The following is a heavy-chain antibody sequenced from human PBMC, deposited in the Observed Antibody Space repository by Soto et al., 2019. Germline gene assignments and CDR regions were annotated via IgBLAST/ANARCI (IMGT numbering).Heavy chain of an antibody. D-gene: IGHD5-18*01. Sequence: PSETLSLTCTVSGGSIRSGGYHWSWVRQNPRRGLEWIGNIYYSGNTYYNPSLKSLLTISVDTSKNQFSLNLRSVTAADTAVYYCARDRLMATAGTARHYFGLDVWGQGTTVTVSS. V-gene: IGHV4-31*01. CDR3: ARDRLMATAGTARHYFGLDV. CDR2: IYYSGNT. J-gene: IGHJ6*02. CDR1: GGSIRSGGYH.